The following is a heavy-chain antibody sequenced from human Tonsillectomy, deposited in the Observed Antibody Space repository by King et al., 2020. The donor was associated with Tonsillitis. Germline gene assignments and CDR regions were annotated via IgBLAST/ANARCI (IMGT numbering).Heavy chain of an antibody. J-gene: IGHJ5*02. CDR3: ARGAEGSCFDP. D-gene: IGHD3-10*01. V-gene: IGHV1-18*04. Sequence: VQLVESGAEVKKPGASVKVSCKASGYTFTSYGISWVRQAPGQGLEWMAWINVYSGYTDYAQKPQGRVTMTTDTSTRTAYMELRSLRSDGTAVYYCARGAEGSCFDPWGQGTLVTVSS. CDR2: INVYSGYT. CDR1: GYTFTSYG.